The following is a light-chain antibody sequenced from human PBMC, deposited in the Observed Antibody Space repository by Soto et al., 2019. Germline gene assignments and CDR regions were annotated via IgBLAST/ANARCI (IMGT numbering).Light chain of an antibody. CDR2: QAS. CDR3: QQYDRYSWT. Sequence: DIQMTQSPSTLAAFVGDRVPITCRASQSISSWLAWYKQKPGKAPKRLVYQASTLESGVQLRYRGSRSGTEFTLTINGLQSDGLAAYDCQQYDRYSWTVGQDTKVEVK. V-gene: IGKV1-5*03. CDR1: QSISSW. J-gene: IGKJ1*01.